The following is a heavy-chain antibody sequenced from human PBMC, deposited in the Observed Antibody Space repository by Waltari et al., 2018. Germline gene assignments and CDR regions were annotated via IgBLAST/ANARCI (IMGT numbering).Heavy chain of an antibody. J-gene: IGHJ4*02. D-gene: IGHD3-10*01. Sequence: QVQLVQSGAEVKKPGASVKVSCKVSGYTLTELSMHWVRQAPGKGLEWMGGLGREDGETIYAQKFQGRVTMTEDTSTDTAYMELSSLRSEDTAVYYCATVYYYGSGSYGSFDYWGQGTLVTVSS. CDR3: ATVYYYGSGSYGSFDY. CDR2: LGREDGET. V-gene: IGHV1-24*01. CDR1: GYTLTELS.